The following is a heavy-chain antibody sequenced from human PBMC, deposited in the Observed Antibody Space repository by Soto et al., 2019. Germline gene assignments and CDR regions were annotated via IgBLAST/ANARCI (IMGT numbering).Heavy chain of an antibody. CDR3: ARDRYLGVFDY. J-gene: IGHJ4*02. CDR2: IYYSGST. V-gene: IGHV4-59*01. CDR1: GGSFCGYY. D-gene: IGHD1-20*01. Sequence: SETLSLTCAVYGGSFCGYYGPRNRQPPGKGLEWIGYIYYSGSTNYNPSLKSRVTISVDTSKNQFSLKLSSVTAADTAVYYCARDRYLGVFDYWGQGTLVTVS.